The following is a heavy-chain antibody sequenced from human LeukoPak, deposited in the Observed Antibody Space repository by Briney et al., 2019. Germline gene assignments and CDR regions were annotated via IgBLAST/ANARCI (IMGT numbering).Heavy chain of an antibody. CDR1: GYTFTGCY. Sequence: GASVKVSCKASGYTFTGCYMHWVRQAPGQGLEWMGRINPNSGGTNYAQKFQGRVTMTRDTSISTAYMELSRLRSDDTAVYYCARGELYSGSQDYWGQGTLVTVSS. V-gene: IGHV1-2*06. D-gene: IGHD1-26*01. CDR3: ARGELYSGSQDY. J-gene: IGHJ4*02. CDR2: INPNSGGT.